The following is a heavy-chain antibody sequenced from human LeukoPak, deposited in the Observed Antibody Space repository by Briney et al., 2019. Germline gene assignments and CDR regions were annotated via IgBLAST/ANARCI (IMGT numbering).Heavy chain of an antibody. J-gene: IGHJ4*01. V-gene: IGHV4-4*07. CDR2: IYTSGSS. CDR3: ARSLNGNFFDY. D-gene: IGHD2-8*01. CDR1: GGSFIGHY. Sequence: SETLSLTCTVSGGSFIGHYWSWIRQAPGKGLEWIGHIYTSGSSQFNPSLESRVAMSIDMSKNQFSLKVRSVTAADTAIYYCARSLNGNFFDYWGLGSLLTVSS.